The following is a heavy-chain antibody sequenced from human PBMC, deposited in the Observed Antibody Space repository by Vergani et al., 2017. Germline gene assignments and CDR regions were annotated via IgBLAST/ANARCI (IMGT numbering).Heavy chain of an antibody. CDR2: INPNSGGT. Sequence: QVQLVQSGAEVKKPGASVKVSCKASGYTFTGYYMHWVRQAPGQGLEWMGWINPNSGGTNYAQKFQGRVTMTRDTSISTAYMELSRLRSDDTAVYYCARDQGEAYCGGDCYPDDAFDIWGQGTMVTVSS. V-gene: IGHV1-2*02. CDR1: GYTFTGYY. CDR3: ARDQGEAYCGGDCYPDDAFDI. J-gene: IGHJ3*02. D-gene: IGHD2-21*02.